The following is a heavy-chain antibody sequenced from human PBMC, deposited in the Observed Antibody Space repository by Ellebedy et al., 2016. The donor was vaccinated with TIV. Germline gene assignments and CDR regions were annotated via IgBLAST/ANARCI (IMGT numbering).Heavy chain of an antibody. CDR2: IKQDGSEK. D-gene: IGHD3-3*01. V-gene: IGHV3-7*01. CDR1: GFTFSSYA. CDR3: ARDSWSAASY. J-gene: IGHJ4*02. Sequence: GESLKISCAASGFTFSSYAMSWVRQAPGKGLEWVANIKQDGSEKYYVDSVKGRFTISRDNAKNALYLQMNSLRAEDTAVYYCARDSWSAASYWGQGTLVTVSS.